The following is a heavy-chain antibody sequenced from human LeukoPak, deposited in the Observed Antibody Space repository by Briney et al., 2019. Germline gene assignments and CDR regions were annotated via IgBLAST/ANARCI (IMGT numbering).Heavy chain of an antibody. CDR2: ISAYNGNT. V-gene: IGHV1-18*01. CDR1: GYTFTSYG. J-gene: IGHJ5*02. Sequence: WASVKVSCKPSGYTFTSYGISWVRQAPGQGLEWMGWISAYNGNTNYAQKVQGRVTMTTDTSTSTAYMELRSLRSDDTAVYYCARDNSVRDEAWWFNPWGQGTLVTVSS. D-gene: IGHD5-24*01. CDR3: ARDNSVRDEAWWFNP.